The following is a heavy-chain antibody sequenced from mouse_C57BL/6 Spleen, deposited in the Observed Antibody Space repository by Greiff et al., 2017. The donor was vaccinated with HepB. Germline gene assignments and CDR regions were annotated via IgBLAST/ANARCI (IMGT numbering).Heavy chain of an antibody. CDR3: TRRPITTVVATDFDY. Sequence: QVQLQQSGAELVRPGASVTLSCKASGYTFTDYEMPWVKQTPVHGLEWIGAIDPETGGTAYNQKFKGKAILTADKSSSTAYMELRSLTSEDSAVYYCTRRPITTVVATDFDYWGQGTTLTVSS. D-gene: IGHD1-1*01. CDR2: IDPETGGT. V-gene: IGHV1-15*01. CDR1: GYTFTDYE. J-gene: IGHJ2*01.